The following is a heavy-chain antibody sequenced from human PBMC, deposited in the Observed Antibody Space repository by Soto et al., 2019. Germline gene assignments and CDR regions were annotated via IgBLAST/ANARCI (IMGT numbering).Heavy chain of an antibody. CDR1: GYSFTSYW. J-gene: IGHJ6*02. V-gene: IGHV5-10-1*01. CDR3: ARQYCSSTSCYLGMDV. D-gene: IGHD2-2*01. CDR2: IDPSDSYT. Sequence: CKGSGYSFTSYWISWVRQMPGKGLEWMGRIDPSDSYTNYSPSFQGHVTISADKSISTAYLQWSSLKASDTAMYYCARQYCSSTSCYLGMDVWGQGTTVTVSS.